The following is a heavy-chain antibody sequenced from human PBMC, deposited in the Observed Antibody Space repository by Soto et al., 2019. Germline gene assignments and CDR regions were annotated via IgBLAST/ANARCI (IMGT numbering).Heavy chain of an antibody. CDR1: GGSISSGGYS. D-gene: IGHD1-26*01. Sequence: SETLSLTCAVSGGSISSGGYSWSWIRQPPGKGLEWIGYMYHSGSTYYNPSLKSRVTISIDRSKNQFSLKLSSVTAADTAVYYCGRVLDYWGQGILVTVSS. CDR3: GRVLDY. CDR2: MYHSGST. J-gene: IGHJ4*02. V-gene: IGHV4-30-2*01.